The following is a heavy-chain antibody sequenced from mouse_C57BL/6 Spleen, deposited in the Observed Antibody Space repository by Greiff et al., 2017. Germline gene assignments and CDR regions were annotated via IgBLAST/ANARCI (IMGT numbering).Heavy chain of an antibody. CDR2: ISDGGSYT. Sequence: EVKLMESGGGLVKPGGSLKLSCAASGFTFSSYAMSWVRQTPEKRLEWVATISDGGSYTYYPDNVKGRFTISRDNAKNNLYLQMSHLKSEDTAMYYCARDSTTRGYYAMDYWGQGTSVTVSS. V-gene: IGHV5-4*01. CDR1: GFTFSSYA. J-gene: IGHJ4*01. CDR3: ARDSTTRGYYAMDY. D-gene: IGHD1-1*01.